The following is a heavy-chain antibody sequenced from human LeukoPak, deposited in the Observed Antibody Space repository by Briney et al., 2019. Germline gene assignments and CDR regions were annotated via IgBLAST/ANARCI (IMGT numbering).Heavy chain of an antibody. CDR3: ARSLRGNGMDV. J-gene: IGHJ6*02. V-gene: IGHV1-46*01. CDR1: GYTFTSYY. D-gene: IGHD4-17*01. Sequence: RASVKVSCKASGYTFTSYYMHWVRQAPGQGLEWMGIINPSGGSTSYAQKFQGRVTMTRDTSTGTVYMELSSLRSEDTAVYYCARSLRGNGMDVWGQGTTVTVSS. CDR2: INPSGGST.